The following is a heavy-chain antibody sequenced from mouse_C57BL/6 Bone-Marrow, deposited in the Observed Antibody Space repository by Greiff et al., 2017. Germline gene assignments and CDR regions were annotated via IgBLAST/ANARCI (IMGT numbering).Heavy chain of an antibody. CDR1: GYTFTSYW. CDR3: ARPLDSSGYVWFAY. J-gene: IGHJ3*01. Sequence: QVQLQQPGAELVKPGASVKLSCKASGYTFTSYWLQWVKQRPGQGLEWIGEIDPSDSSTNYNQKFKGKATLTVDTSSSTAYMQLSSLTSEDSAVYYCARPLDSSGYVWFAYWGQGTLVTVSA. CDR2: IDPSDSST. V-gene: IGHV1-50*01. D-gene: IGHD3-2*02.